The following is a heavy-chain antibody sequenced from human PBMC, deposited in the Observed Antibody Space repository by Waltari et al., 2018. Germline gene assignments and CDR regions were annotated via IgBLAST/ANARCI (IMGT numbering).Heavy chain of an antibody. D-gene: IGHD3-3*01. Sequence: QVQLQQWGAGLLKPSETLSLTCAVYGGSFSGYYWSWIRQPPGKGLEWIGEINHSGSTNYNPSLKSRVTISVDTSKNQFSLRLTFITAADSAIYYCARGRDDNAYYGYFDSWGPGTLVTVSS. J-gene: IGHJ4*02. CDR2: INHSGST. V-gene: IGHV4-34*01. CDR3: ARGRDDNAYYGYFDS. CDR1: GGSFSGYY.